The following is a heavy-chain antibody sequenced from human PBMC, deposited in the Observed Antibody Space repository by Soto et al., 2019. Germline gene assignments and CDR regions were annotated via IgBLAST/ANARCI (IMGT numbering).Heavy chain of an antibody. D-gene: IGHD2-21*02. Sequence: ASVKVSCKASGFTFTSSAVQWVRQARGQRLEWIGWIVVGSGNTNYAQKFQERVTITRDMSASTAYMELSSLRSEDTAVYYCAADQAYCGGDCYSWFDPWGQGTLVTVSS. CDR3: AADQAYCGGDCYSWFDP. J-gene: IGHJ5*02. CDR1: GFTFTSSA. CDR2: IVVGSGNT. V-gene: IGHV1-58*01.